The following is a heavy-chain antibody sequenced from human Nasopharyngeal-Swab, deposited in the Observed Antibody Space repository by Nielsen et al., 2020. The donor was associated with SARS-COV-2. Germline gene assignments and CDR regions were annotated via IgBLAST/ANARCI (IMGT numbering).Heavy chain of an antibody. V-gene: IGHV4-38-2*01. CDR3: ARRSGYSYGYALDN. CDR2: IYHSGST. J-gene: IGHJ4*02. D-gene: IGHD5-18*01. Sequence: WIRQPPGKGLEWIASIYHSGSTYYNPSLRSRVTILVDTFKNQFSLKLYSVTAADTAIYYCARRSGYSYGYALDNWGPGTLVTVSS.